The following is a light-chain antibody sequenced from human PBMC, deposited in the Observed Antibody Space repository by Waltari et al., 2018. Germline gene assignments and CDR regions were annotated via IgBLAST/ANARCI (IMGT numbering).Light chain of an antibody. CDR2: STN. V-gene: IGLV8-61*01. Sequence: QTVVTQEPSFSVSPGGTVTLTCGLSSGSVPTISYPSWYQQTPGQAPRTLIYSTNTRPSGVPDRFSGSILGNKAALTITGAQADDESDYYCVLYMGSGIWVFGGGTKLTVL. CDR3: VLYMGSGIWV. CDR1: SGSVPTISY. J-gene: IGLJ3*02.